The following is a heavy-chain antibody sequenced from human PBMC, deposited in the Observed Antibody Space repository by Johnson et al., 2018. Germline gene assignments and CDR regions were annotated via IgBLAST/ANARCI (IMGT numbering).Heavy chain of an antibody. V-gene: IGHV3-30*18. D-gene: IGHD6-13*01. J-gene: IGHJ4*02. CDR1: GFTFSGYG. CDR3: AKESGAAAGTGDY. Sequence: VQLVQSGGGVVQPGRSLRLSCAASGFTFSGYGMHWVRQAPGKGLEWVAVISYDGSNKYYADSVKGRFTISRDNSKNTLYLQMNSLRGEDKAVYYCAKESGAAAGTGDYWGQGTLVTVSS. CDR2: ISYDGSNK.